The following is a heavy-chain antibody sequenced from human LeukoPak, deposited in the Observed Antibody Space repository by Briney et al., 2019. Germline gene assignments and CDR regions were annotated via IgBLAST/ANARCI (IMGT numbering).Heavy chain of an antibody. D-gene: IGHD4-17*01. Sequence: RASVTVSCKASGGTFSGYAISWVRQAPGQGLEWMGGIIPIFGTANYAQKFQGRVTITTDESTSTAYMELSSLRSEDTAVYYCAREQPYGDSSGLDYWGQGTLVTVSS. CDR2: IIPIFGTA. CDR1: GGTFSGYA. V-gene: IGHV1-69*05. J-gene: IGHJ4*02. CDR3: AREQPYGDSSGLDY.